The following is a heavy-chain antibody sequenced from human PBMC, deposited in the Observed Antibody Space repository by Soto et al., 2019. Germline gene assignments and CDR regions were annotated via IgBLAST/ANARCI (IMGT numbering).Heavy chain of an antibody. J-gene: IGHJ4*02. CDR2: ISGSGGST. CDR3: AKVTNSRNHKNWGGIDY. D-gene: IGHD7-27*01. V-gene: IGHV3-23*01. Sequence: GGSLRLSCAASGFTFSSYAMSWVRQAPGKGLEWVSAISGSGGSTYYAASVKGRFTISRDNSKNTLYLQMNSLRAEDTAVYYCAKVTNSRNHKNWGGIDYWGQGTLVTVSS. CDR1: GFTFSSYA.